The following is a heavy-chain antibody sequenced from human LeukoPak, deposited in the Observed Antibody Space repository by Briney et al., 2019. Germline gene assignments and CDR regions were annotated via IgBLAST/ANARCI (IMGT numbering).Heavy chain of an antibody. CDR1: GGSFNGYY. J-gene: IGHJ2*01. D-gene: IGHD3-22*01. CDR3: ARDVSYDGSGYYCYFDL. Sequence: SETLSLTCAVCGGSFNGYYWSWIRQPPGKGLEWVGDINHSGSTNYNPHLKSRVTTSVDTSKNQFPLNPRYVAAADTAVYYCARDVSYDGSGYYCYFDLWGRGTLVTVSS. V-gene: IGHV4-34*01. CDR2: INHSGST.